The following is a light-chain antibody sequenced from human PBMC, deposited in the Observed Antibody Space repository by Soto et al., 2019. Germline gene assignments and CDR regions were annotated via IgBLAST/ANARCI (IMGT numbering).Light chain of an antibody. V-gene: IGKV1-27*01. CDR1: QGISNY. CDR3: QKCGVAPFT. J-gene: IGKJ4*01. Sequence: DIQMIQSPSSLSASVVDRVTITCLASQGISNYLAWYQQKPGKVPKLLIYAASTLQSGVPSRFSGSGSGTDFTLTISSLQPEDVATYYCQKCGVAPFTFGGGTKVDIK. CDR2: AAS.